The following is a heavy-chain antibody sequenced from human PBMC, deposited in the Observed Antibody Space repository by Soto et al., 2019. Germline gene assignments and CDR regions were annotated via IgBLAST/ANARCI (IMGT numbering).Heavy chain of an antibody. D-gene: IGHD6-19*01. CDR1: GYTFTGYY. V-gene: IGHV1-2*04. CDR2: INPNSGGT. J-gene: IGHJ6*02. CDR3: ARDRGQVAVAGTPMDYYYYGMDV. Sequence: VASVKVSCKASGYTFTGYYMHWVRQAPGQGLEWMGWINPNSGGTNYAQKFQGWVTMTRDTSISTAYMELSRLRSDDTAVYYCARDRGQVAVAGTPMDYYYYGMDVWGQGTTVTVSS.